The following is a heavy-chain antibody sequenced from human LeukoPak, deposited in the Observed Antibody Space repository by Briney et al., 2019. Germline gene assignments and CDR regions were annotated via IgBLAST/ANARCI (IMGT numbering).Heavy chain of an antibody. CDR2: IYSTGTT. V-gene: IGHV4-59*06. CDR3: ARGYGPFDP. D-gene: IGHD6-13*01. Sequence: PSETLSLTCTVSGGSISSYYWSWIRQHPGKGLEWIGYIYSTGTTFYNPSLKSRVTISVDTSVNQFSLRLSSVTAADTAVYYCARGYGPFDPWGQGTLVTVSS. J-gene: IGHJ5*02. CDR1: GGSISSYY.